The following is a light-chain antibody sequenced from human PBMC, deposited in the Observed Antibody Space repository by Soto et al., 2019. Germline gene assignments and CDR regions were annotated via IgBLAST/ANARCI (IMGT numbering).Light chain of an antibody. V-gene: IGLV6-57*04. CDR1: SGSIASNN. CDR2: EDN. J-gene: IGLJ2*01. CDR3: QSYDFSLSGFVV. Sequence: NFMLTQPHSVSESPGKTVTISCTRSSGSIASNNVQWYQQRPGSAPTTVIYEDNQRPSGVPDRFSGSKSGTSASLAITGLQAEDEADYYCQSYDFSLSGFVVFGGGTKVTVL.